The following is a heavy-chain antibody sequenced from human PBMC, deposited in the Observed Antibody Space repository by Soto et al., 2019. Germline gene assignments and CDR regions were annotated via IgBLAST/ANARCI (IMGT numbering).Heavy chain of an antibody. J-gene: IGHJ4*02. D-gene: IGHD5-18*01. CDR1: GFSVSSTY. CDR2: IYTGGGT. CDR3: ARDNYSRY. Sequence: HPGGSLRLSCAVSGFSVSSTYMNWVRQAPGKGLEWVSVIYTGGGTYYAESVKGRFTISRDNSKNTLYLQMNSLRAEDTAIYYCARDNYSRYWGQGTLVTVSS. V-gene: IGHV3-53*01.